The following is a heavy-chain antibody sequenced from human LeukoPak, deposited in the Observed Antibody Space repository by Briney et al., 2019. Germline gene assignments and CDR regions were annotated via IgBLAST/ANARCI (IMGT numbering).Heavy chain of an antibody. D-gene: IGHD6-13*01. CDR3: ARAVSDHSNSLLDAFDI. Sequence: SETLSLTCAVSGGSISSGGYSWSWIRQPPGKGLEWIGYIYHSGSTYYNPSLKSRVTISVDRSKNQFSLKLSSVTAADTAVYYCARAVSDHSNSLLDAFDIWGQGTRVTVSS. CDR2: IYHSGST. CDR1: GGSISSGGYS. J-gene: IGHJ3*02. V-gene: IGHV4-30-2*01.